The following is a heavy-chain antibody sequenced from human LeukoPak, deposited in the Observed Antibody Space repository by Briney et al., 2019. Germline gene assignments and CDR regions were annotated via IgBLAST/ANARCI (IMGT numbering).Heavy chain of an antibody. D-gene: IGHD2-2*02. J-gene: IGHJ4*02. CDR3: AKLGSVIVPAAIPAYYFDY. CDR1: GFTFSSYA. CDR2: ISGSGGST. V-gene: IGHV3-23*01. Sequence: PGGSLRLSCAASGFTFSSYAMSWVRQAPGKGLEWVSAISGSGGSTYYADSVKGRFTISRDNSKNTLYLQMNSLRAEDTAVYYCAKLGSVIVPAAIPAYYFDYWGQGTLVTVSS.